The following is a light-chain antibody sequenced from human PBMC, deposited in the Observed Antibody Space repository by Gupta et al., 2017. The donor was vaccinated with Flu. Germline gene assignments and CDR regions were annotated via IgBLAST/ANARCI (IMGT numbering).Light chain of an antibody. V-gene: IGLV2-14*04. CDR2: DVT. Sequence: SGDVGGYNYGSWYQQHPGKAPKLLIYDVTNRPSGVSNRFSGSKSGNTASLTISGLQAEDEADYYCNSYTSSTTHYVFGSGTKVTVL. CDR1: SGDVGGYNY. J-gene: IGLJ1*01. CDR3: NSYTSSTTHYV.